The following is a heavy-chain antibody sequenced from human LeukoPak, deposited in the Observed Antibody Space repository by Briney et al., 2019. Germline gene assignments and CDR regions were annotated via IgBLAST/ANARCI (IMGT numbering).Heavy chain of an antibody. D-gene: IGHD6-13*01. V-gene: IGHV1-18*01. CDR2: ISAYNGNT. CDR3: ARDRPYSSSWYNWFDP. Sequence: ASVKASCKASGYTFTSYGISWVRQAPGQGLGWMGWISAYNGNTNYAQKLQGRVTMTTDTSTSTAYMELRSLRSDDTAVYYCARDRPYSSSWYNWFDPWGQGTLVTVSS. CDR1: GYTFTSYG. J-gene: IGHJ5*02.